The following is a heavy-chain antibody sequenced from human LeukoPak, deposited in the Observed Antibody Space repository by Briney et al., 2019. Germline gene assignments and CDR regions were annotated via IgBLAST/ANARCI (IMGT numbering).Heavy chain of an antibody. Sequence: GGSLRVSCAASGFTFSSYAMSWVRQAPGKGLEWVSVIYSGGSPYYADSVKGRFTISRDSSKNTVYLQMNSLRAEDTAVYHCARGGPFTGPTSAPRASDYWGQGILVTVSS. D-gene: IGHD1-7*01. V-gene: IGHV3-66*01. CDR2: IYSGGSP. CDR1: GFTFSSYA. J-gene: IGHJ4*02. CDR3: ARGGPFTGPTSAPRASDY.